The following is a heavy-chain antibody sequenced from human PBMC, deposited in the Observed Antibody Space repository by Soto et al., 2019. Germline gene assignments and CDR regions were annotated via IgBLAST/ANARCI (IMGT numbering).Heavy chain of an antibody. J-gene: IGHJ5*02. CDR2: IYYSGST. V-gene: IGHV4-61*01. Sequence: QVQLQESDPRLVKPSETLSLTCTVSGGSVSSGSSYWSWIRQPPGKGLEWIGYIYYSGSTSYNPSLKSRVTMSVDTSKNQFSLKLSSVTAADTAVYYCAIGRPFDPWGQGTLVTVSS. CDR1: GGSVSSGSSY. CDR3: AIGRPFDP.